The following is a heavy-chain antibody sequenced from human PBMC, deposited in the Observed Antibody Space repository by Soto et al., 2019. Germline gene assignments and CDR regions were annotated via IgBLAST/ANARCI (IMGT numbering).Heavy chain of an antibody. CDR3: TTWLTAHFDY. J-gene: IGHJ4*02. Sequence: EVHLLESGGGLVQPGGSLRLSCAASGFTFSSYNLNWVRRAPGKGLEWVATSSDRRTGNTHYSDSVRGRFTLSRDYSRNILFLQMDRLRADDTSLYYCTTWLTAHFDYWGRGPQVTVSA. V-gene: IGHV3-23*01. CDR1: GFTFSSYN. CDR2: SSDRRTGNT. D-gene: IGHD2-21*02.